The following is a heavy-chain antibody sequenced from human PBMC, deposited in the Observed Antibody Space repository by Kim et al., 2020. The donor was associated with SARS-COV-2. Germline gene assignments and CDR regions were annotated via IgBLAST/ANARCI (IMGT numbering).Heavy chain of an antibody. CDR1: GYTFNGHA. CDR3: AKDLPGTKDTYCSSHICHYAMDV. J-gene: IGHJ6*02. D-gene: IGHD2-21*01. CDR2: ISWDGVTA. Sequence: GGSLRLSCAASGYTFNGHAMHWVRQAPGKGLEWVSGISWDGVTAHYADSVKGRFTISRDNAKNSLYLQMNSLRGEDTALYYCAKDLPGTKDTYCSSHICHYAMDVSGQGTTVTVSS. V-gene: IGHV3-9*01.